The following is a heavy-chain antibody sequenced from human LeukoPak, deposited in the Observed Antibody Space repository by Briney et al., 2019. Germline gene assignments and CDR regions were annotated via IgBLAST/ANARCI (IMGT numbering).Heavy chain of an antibody. Sequence: GASVKVSCKASGYTFTSYYMHWVRQAPGQGLEWMGWISAYNGNTNYAQKLQGRVTMTTDTSTSTAYMELRSLRSDDTAVYYCARVDSGGRSDFDYFDYWGQGTLVTVSS. J-gene: IGHJ4*02. V-gene: IGHV1-18*04. D-gene: IGHD4-23*01. CDR1: GYTFTSYY. CDR2: ISAYNGNT. CDR3: ARVDSGGRSDFDYFDY.